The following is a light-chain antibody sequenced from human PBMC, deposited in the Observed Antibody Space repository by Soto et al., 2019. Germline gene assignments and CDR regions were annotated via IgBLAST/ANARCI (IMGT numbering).Light chain of an antibody. CDR3: QQYGSSPWT. CDR1: QSVSSSY. CDR2: GAS. V-gene: IGKV3-20*01. Sequence: PGERATLSCRASQSVSSSYLAWNQQKPGQAPSLLIYGASSRATGIPDRFSGSGSGTDFTLTINRLEPEDFAVYYCQQYGSSPWTFGQGTKVEIK. J-gene: IGKJ1*01.